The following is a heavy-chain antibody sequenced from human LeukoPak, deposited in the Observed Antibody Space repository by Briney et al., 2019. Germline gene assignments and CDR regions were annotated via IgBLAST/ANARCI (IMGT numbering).Heavy chain of an antibody. CDR3: ASSYGRGGYGDFDY. CDR2: IYTSGST. CDR1: GGSISSYY. J-gene: IGHJ4*02. D-gene: IGHD5-12*01. V-gene: IGHV4-4*09. Sequence: PSETLSLTCTVSGGSISSYYWSWFRQPPGKGLEWIGYIYTSGSTNYNPSLKSRVTISVDTSKNQFSLKLSSVTAADTAVYYCASSYGRGGYGDFDYWGQGTLVTVSS.